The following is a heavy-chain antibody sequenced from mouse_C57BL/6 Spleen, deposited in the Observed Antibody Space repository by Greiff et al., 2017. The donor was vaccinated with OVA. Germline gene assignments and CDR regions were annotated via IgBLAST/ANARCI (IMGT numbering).Heavy chain of an antibody. J-gene: IGHJ3*01. CDR3: ARNGGYYGSEAWFAY. CDR2: IWSGGST. CDR1: GFSLTSYG. Sequence: VKLVESGPGLVQPSQSLSITCTVSGFSLTSYGVHWVRQSPGKGLEWLGVIWSGGSTDYNAAFISRLSISKDNSKSQVFFKMNSLQADDTAIYYCARNGGYYGSEAWFAYWGQGTLVTVSA. V-gene: IGHV2-2*01. D-gene: IGHD1-1*01.